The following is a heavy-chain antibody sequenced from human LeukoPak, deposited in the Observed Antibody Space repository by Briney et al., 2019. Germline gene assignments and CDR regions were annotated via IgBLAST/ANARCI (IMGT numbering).Heavy chain of an antibody. J-gene: IGHJ5*02. V-gene: IGHV3-33*01. D-gene: IGHD3-10*01. Sequence: GGSLRLSCAASGFTFSSYGMHWVRQAPDKGLEWVSVIWYDGSNKYYADSVRGRFTISRDNSKNTVYLQMSSLRAEDTAVYYCARPTAGNYKLDPWGRGTLVTVSS. CDR2: IWYDGSNK. CDR1: GFTFSSYG. CDR3: ARPTAGNYKLDP.